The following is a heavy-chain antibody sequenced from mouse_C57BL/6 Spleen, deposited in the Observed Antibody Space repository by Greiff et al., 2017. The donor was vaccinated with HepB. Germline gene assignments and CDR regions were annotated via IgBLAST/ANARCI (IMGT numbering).Heavy chain of an antibody. V-gene: IGHV1-15*01. D-gene: IGHD2-3*01. Sequence: VQLQESGAELVRPGASVTLSCKASGYTFTDYEMHWVKQTPVHGLEWIGAIDPETGGTAYNQKFKGKAILTADKSSSTAYMELRSLTSEDSAVYYCTRIYYGYYVGFAYWGQGTLVTVSA. CDR2: IDPETGGT. J-gene: IGHJ3*01. CDR3: TRIYYGYYVGFAY. CDR1: GYTFTDYE.